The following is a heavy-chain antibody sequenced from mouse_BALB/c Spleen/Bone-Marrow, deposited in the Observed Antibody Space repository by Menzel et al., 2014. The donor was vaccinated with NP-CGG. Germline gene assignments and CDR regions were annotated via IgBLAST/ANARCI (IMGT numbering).Heavy chain of an antibody. V-gene: IGHV5-2*01. Sequence: EVQLVESGGGLVQPGESLKLSCESTEYEFPSHDMSWVRKTPEKRLELVAAINSDGGSTYYPDTMERRFIISRDNSKXTLYLQMSSLRSEDTAFYYCARHGDYYGSSLFAYWGQGTLVTVSA. CDR3: ARHGDYYGSSLFAY. J-gene: IGHJ3*01. CDR1: EYEFPSHD. CDR2: INSDGGST. D-gene: IGHD1-1*01.